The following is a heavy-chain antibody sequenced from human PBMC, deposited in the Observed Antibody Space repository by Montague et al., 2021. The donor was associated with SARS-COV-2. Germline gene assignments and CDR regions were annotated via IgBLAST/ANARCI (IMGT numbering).Heavy chain of an antibody. D-gene: IGHD2-2*01. Sequence: SETLSLTCTVSGGSISGYYWTWMRQPPGKGLEWLGHIYYTGSTQYNPSLKSRVTISIDTPKNQFSLKLRSVTAADTAVYFCARAHTTCFIANCVNYFDYWGQGALVTVSS. CDR2: IYYTGST. CDR1: GGSISGYY. CDR3: ARAHTTCFIANCVNYFDY. J-gene: IGHJ4*02. V-gene: IGHV4-59*01.